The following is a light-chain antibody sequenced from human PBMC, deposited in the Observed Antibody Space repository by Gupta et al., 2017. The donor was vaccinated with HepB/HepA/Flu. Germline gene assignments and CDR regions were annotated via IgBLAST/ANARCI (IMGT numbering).Light chain of an antibody. CDR3: QQYYSTPPA. V-gene: IGKV4-1*01. CDR2: WAS. J-gene: IGKJ1*01. Sequence: DIVMTQSPDSLAVSLGERATINCKSSQSVLYSSNNKKYLAWYQQKPGQPPKLLIYWASTREAGVPDRFSGSGSGTDVTLTISSLQAEDVAVYYCQQYYSTPPAFGQGTKVEIK. CDR1: QSVLYSSNNKKY.